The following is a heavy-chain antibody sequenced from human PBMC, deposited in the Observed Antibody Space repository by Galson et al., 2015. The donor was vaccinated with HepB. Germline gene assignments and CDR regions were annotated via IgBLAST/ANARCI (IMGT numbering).Heavy chain of an antibody. D-gene: IGHD2-15*01. V-gene: IGHV1-46*04. J-gene: IGHJ6*02. CDR2: INPSGGST. CDR1: GYTFTSYY. Sequence: SVKVSCKASGYTFTSYYMHWVRQAPGQGLEWMGIINPSGGSTSYAQKLQGRVTMTRDTSTSTVYMELSSLRSEDTAVYYCARDGVVAAAATYYYHGMDVWGQGTTVTVSS. CDR3: ARDGVVAAAATYYYHGMDV.